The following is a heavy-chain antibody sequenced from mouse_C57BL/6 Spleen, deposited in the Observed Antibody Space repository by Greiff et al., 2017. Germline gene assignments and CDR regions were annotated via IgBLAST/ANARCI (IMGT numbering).Heavy chain of an antibody. CDR1: GYAFSSSW. Sequence: VQLQQSGPELVKPGASVKISCKASGYAFSSSWMNWVKQRPGKGLEWIGRIYPGDGDTNYNGKFKGKATLTADKSSSTAYMQLSSLTSEDSAVYFCARGTVVAEAMDYWGQGTSVTVSS. D-gene: IGHD1-1*01. CDR3: ARGTVVAEAMDY. CDR2: IYPGDGDT. V-gene: IGHV1-82*01. J-gene: IGHJ4*01.